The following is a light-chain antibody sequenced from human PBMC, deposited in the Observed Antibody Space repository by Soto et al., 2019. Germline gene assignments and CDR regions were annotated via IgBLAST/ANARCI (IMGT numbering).Light chain of an antibody. CDR1: QGIRND. CDR3: QQSFSTPRT. Sequence: IQLTQSPSSLSASVGDRVTITCRASQGIRNDLGWYQQKPGKAPKLLIYAASSLQSGVPSRFSGSASGTDFTLTISSLQPEDFGTYYCQQSFSTPRTFGQGTKVDIK. CDR2: AAS. J-gene: IGKJ1*01. V-gene: IGKV1-6*01.